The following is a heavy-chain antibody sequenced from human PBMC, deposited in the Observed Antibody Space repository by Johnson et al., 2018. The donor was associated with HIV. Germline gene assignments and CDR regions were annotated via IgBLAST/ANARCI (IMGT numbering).Heavy chain of an antibody. D-gene: IGHD3-16*01. CDR1: GFTFSSYW. V-gene: IGHV3-74*02. CDR3: VRTSCTGARCLGYDPFDV. Sequence: VQLVESGGGLVQPGGSLRLSCAASGFTFSSYWMHWVRQAPGKGLVWVSRINSDGSSTSYADSVKGRVTISRDNAKNTLYLQMNSLRAEDTAVYYCVRTSCTGARCLGYDPFDVWGQGTMVTVSS. CDR2: INSDGSST. J-gene: IGHJ3*01.